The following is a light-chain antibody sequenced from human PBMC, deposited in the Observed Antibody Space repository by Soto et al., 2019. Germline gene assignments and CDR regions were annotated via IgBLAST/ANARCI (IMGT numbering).Light chain of an antibody. J-gene: IGLJ1*01. CDR1: SNHIGTYDY. Sequence: QSVLTQPTSVSGSPGQSITISFTGNSNHIGTYDYVCWYQQHPGKAPRLLIHGGPNRPPGISGRFSASKSGLTASLTISGLQAEDEADYYCSSFSANRLYVFGPGTKLTVL. V-gene: IGLV2-14*01. CDR2: GGP. CDR3: SSFSANRLYV.